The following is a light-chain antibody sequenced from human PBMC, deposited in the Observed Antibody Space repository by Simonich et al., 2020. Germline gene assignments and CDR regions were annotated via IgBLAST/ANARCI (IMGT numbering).Light chain of an antibody. CDR1: SSDVGGYNY. V-gene: IGLV2-14*01. CDR3: SSYTSSSTLV. CDR2: DGS. Sequence: QSALTQPASVSGSPGQSITISCTGTSSDVGGYNYVSWYQQHPGKAPKLLIYDGSKRPSGVSNRFSGSKSGNTASLTISGLQAEDEADYYCSSYTSSSTLVFGGGTKLTVL. J-gene: IGLJ2*01.